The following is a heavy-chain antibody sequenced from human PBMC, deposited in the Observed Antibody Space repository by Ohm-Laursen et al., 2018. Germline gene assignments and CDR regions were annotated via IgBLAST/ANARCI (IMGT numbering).Heavy chain of an antibody. D-gene: IGHD2-2*02. Sequence: GASVKVSCKASGYTFDSFGITWVRQAPGHGLEWMGWINPHSGGTNYAQKFQGRVTMTRDTTISTAYMELSRLRSDDTAVYYCARGALIGYCSSTNCYTRGFDPWGQGTLVTVSS. CDR2: INPHSGGT. V-gene: IGHV1-2*02. CDR1: GYTFDSFG. CDR3: ARGALIGYCSSTNCYTRGFDP. J-gene: IGHJ5*02.